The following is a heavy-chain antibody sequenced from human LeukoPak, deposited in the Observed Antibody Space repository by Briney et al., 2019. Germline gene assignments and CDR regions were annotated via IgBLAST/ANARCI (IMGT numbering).Heavy chain of an antibody. D-gene: IGHD3-22*01. CDR1: GYSFTSYW. V-gene: IGHV5-51*01. CDR3: ARHTSPDGGQYYYDSSGYYNAIMD. CDR2: IYPGDSDT. J-gene: IGHJ4*02. Sequence: GESLKISCKGSGYSFTSYWIGWVRQMPGKGLEWVGIIYPGDSDTRYSPSFQGQVTISVDRSISTAYLQWSTLKASHTAIYYCARHTSPDGGQYYYDSSGYYNAIMDWGQGTLVTVSS.